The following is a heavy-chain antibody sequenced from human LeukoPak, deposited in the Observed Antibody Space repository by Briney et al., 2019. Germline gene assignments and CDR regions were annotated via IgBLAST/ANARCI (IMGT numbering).Heavy chain of an antibody. J-gene: IGHJ6*03. Sequence: GGSLRLSCVASGFTFRSYSMNWVRQAPGNGLEWVLYISSSSGTVYYADSVKGRFTISRDNAKNPLYLQMNSLRAEDTAVYYCAREAYGLEWFGDYYMDVWGKGTTVTVSS. D-gene: IGHD3-3*01. V-gene: IGHV3-48*01. CDR3: AREAYGLEWFGDYYMDV. CDR2: ISSSSGTV. CDR1: GFTFRSYS.